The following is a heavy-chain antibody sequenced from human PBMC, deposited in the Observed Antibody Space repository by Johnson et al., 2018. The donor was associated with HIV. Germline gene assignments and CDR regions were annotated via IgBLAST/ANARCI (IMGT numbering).Heavy chain of an antibody. Sequence: QVQLVESGGGVVQPGRSLRLSCAASGFTFSTYAMHWVRQAPGKGLEWVTLISYDGSAKYYTDSVKGRFTISRDNSKNTLYLQMNSLRAEDTAVFYCARACRDGYTCDVYDIWGQGTMVTVS. CDR3: ARACRDGYTCDVYDI. CDR1: GFTFSTYA. J-gene: IGHJ3*02. V-gene: IGHV3-30*04. D-gene: IGHD5-24*01. CDR2: ISYDGSAK.